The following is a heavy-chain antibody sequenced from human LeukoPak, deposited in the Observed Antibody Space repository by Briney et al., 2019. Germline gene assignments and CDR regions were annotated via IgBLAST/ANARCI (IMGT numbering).Heavy chain of an antibody. CDR2: LNPRSGDP. V-gene: IGHV1-2*02. CDR1: GYIFTAYN. J-gene: IGHJ6*03. D-gene: IGHD3-10*01. CDR3: ARGGLLGWTDYHYYYFDV. Sequence: GASMKVSCKASGYIFTAYNIHWVRQAPGQGLEWMGWLNPRSGDPNSGREFQGRVTMTRGTSTTTAYMELSRLTSDDTAVYYCARGGLLGWTDYHYYYFDVWGKGTTVTVSS.